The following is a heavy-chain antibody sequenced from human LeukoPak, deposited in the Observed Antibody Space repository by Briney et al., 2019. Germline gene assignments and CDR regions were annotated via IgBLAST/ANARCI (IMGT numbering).Heavy chain of an antibody. Sequence: SVNVSFKASGGTFSSYAISWVRQAPGQGLEWMGGIIPIFGTANYAQKFQGRVTITADESTSTAYMELSSLRSEDTAVYYCASTPYYDFWSTTEKNYYYYYGMDVWGQGTTVTVSS. CDR3: ASTPYYDFWSTTEKNYYYYYGMDV. CDR2: IIPIFGTA. D-gene: IGHD3-3*01. CDR1: GGTFSSYA. V-gene: IGHV1-69*13. J-gene: IGHJ6*02.